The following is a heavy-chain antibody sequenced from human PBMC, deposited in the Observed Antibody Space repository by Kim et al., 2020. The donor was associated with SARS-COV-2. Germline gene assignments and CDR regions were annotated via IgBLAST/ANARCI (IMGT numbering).Heavy chain of an antibody. D-gene: IGHD3-22*01. CDR2: IIPIFGTA. V-gene: IGHV1-69*13. CDR1: GGTFSSYA. Sequence: SVKVSCKASGGTFSSYAISWVRQAPGQGLEWMGGIIPIFGTANYAQKFQGRVTITADESTSTAYMELSSLRSEDTAVYYCARGAYDSSGYYLFFWYFDLWGRGTLVTVSS. CDR3: ARGAYDSSGYYLFFWYFDL. J-gene: IGHJ2*01.